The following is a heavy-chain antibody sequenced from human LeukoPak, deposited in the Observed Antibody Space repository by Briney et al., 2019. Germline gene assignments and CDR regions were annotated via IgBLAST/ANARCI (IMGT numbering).Heavy chain of an antibody. V-gene: IGHV3-53*01. CDR3: ATFYGSGKGGAFDI. J-gene: IGHJ3*02. Sequence: GGSLRLSCAASGFTVSINYMSWVRQAPGKGLEWVSVIYSSGGTSYADSVKGRFTISRDNSKNTLSLQMNSLRAEDTAVYYCATFYGSGKGGAFDIWGQGTMVTVSS. D-gene: IGHD3-10*01. CDR2: IYSSGGT. CDR1: GFTVSINY.